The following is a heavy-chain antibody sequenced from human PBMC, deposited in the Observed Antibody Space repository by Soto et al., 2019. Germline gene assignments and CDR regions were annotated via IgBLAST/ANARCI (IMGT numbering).Heavy chain of an antibody. V-gene: IGHV3-33*01. Sequence: GGSLRLSCAASGFTFSSYGMHWVRQAPGKGLEWVAVIWYDGSNKYYADSVKGRFTISRDNSKNTLYLQMNSLRAEDTAVYYCAREPYSLDCSGGSCPYSDAFDIWGQGTMVTVSS. CDR3: AREPYSLDCSGGSCPYSDAFDI. D-gene: IGHD2-15*01. CDR1: GFTFSSYG. J-gene: IGHJ3*02. CDR2: IWYDGSNK.